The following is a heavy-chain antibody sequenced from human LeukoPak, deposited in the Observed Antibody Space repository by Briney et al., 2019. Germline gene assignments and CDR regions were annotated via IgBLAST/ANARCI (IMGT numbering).Heavy chain of an antibody. Sequence: PGGTLRLYCAASGYTISGAWMSWFRQVPGKGQEWVSRSNSKTDGGTTDYTDRVKGRFTISRDDSKNALYLPMISLKTEDAAVYLCATVEWWRTDFDHWGQGTLVAVSS. CDR3: ATVEWWRTDFDH. D-gene: IGHD2-15*01. CDR1: GYTISGAW. CDR2: SNSKTDGGTT. V-gene: IGHV3-15*01. J-gene: IGHJ4*02.